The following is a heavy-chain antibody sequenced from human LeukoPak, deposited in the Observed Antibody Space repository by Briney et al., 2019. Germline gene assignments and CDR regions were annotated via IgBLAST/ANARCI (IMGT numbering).Heavy chain of an antibody. Sequence: PSETLSLTCTVSGDSVSSSTDYWDWIRQPPGKGLEWIGNICYCVSTYYNPSLRSRVTMSVDTSKNQFSLRLSSVTAADTAIYHCSRHSRSGYGGYENAFDLWGQGTMVSVSS. CDR3: SRHSRSGYGGYENAFDL. CDR2: ICYCVST. CDR1: GDSVSSSTDY. D-gene: IGHD5-12*01. V-gene: IGHV4-39*01. J-gene: IGHJ3*01.